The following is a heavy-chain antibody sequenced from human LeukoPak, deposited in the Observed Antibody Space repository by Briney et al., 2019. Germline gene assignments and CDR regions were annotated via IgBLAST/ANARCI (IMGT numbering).Heavy chain of an antibody. CDR2: IIPIFGTA. J-gene: IGHJ4*02. CDR3: ARGGGGQRGWLQSWHHYFDY. CDR1: GGTFSSYA. D-gene: IGHD5-24*01. Sequence: GASVKVSCKASGGTFSSYAISWVRQAPGQGLEWVGGIIPIFGTANYAQKFQGRVTITADKSTSTAYMELSSLRSEDTAVYYCARGGGGQRGWLQSWHHYFDYWGQGTLVTVSS. V-gene: IGHV1-69*06.